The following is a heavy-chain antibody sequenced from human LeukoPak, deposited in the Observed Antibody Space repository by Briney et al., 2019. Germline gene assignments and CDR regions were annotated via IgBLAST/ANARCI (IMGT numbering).Heavy chain of an antibody. J-gene: IGHJ5*02. V-gene: IGHV4-4*07. CDR2: IYTSGST. Sequence: SETLSLTCTVSGGSISSYYWSWIRQPAGKGLEWIGRIYTSGSTNYNPSLKSRVTMSVDTSKNQFSLKLSSVTAADTAVYYCARDVMVRGVIHPALYNWFDPWGQGTLVTVSS. D-gene: IGHD3-10*01. CDR1: GGSISSYY. CDR3: ARDVMVRGVIHPALYNWFDP.